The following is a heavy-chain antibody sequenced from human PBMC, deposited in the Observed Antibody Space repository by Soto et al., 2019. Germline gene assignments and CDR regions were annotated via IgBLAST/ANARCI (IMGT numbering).Heavy chain of an antibody. CDR2: ISGSGGST. J-gene: IGHJ4*02. V-gene: IGHV3-23*01. Sequence: EVQLLESGGGLVQPGGSLRLSCAASGFTFSSYAMSWVRQAPGKGLEWVSAISGSGGSTYYADSVKGRFTIARENSKNTLYLQMNSLRDEDTAVYYCAKDPGMIVVDQLYWGQGTLVTVSS. D-gene: IGHD3-22*01. CDR1: GFTFSSYA. CDR3: AKDPGMIVVDQLY.